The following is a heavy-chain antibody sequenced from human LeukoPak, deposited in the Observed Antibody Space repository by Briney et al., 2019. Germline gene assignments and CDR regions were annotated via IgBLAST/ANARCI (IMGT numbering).Heavy chain of an antibody. CDR1: GGSFSGYY. V-gene: IGHV4-34*01. CDR2: IDHSGST. CDR3: AREWQQQGLDY. D-gene: IGHD6-13*01. J-gene: IGHJ4*02. Sequence: SETLSLTCAVYGGSFSGYYWSWIRQPPGKGLEWIGEIDHSGSTYYNPSLKSRVTISVDTSKNQFSLKLSSVTAADTAVYYCAREWQQQGLDYWGQGTLVTVSS.